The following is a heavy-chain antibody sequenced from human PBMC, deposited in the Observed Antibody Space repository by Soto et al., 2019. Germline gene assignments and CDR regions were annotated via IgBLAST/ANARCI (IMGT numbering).Heavy chain of an antibody. V-gene: IGHV4-4*02. D-gene: IGHD3-3*01. CDR2: IYHSGST. J-gene: IGHJ6*03. CDR1: SGSISSSNW. Sequence: SETLSLTCAVSSGSISSSNWWSWVRQPPGKGLEWIGEIYHSGSTNYNPSLKSRVTISVDKSKNQFSLKLSSVTAADTAVYYCARYYDFWSGYAYYYYMDVWGKGTTVTVSS. CDR3: ARYYDFWSGYAYYYYMDV.